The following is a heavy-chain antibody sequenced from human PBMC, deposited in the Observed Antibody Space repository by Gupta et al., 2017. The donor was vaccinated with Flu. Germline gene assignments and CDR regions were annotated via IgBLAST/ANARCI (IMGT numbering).Heavy chain of an antibody. D-gene: IGHD3-22*01. CDR2: IIPLLATV. Sequence: VRQAPGKGLEWMGRIIPLLATVNYAQKFQGRVSITADESTSTAYMEQSSLSSEDTAVYYCANSRDFGFNWFDPWGQGTLVTVSS. CDR3: ANSRDFGFNWFDP. V-gene: IGHV1-69*11. J-gene: IGHJ5*02.